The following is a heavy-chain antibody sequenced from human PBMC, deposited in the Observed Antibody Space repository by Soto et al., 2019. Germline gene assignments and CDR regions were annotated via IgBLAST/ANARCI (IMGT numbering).Heavy chain of an antibody. D-gene: IGHD4-17*01. CDR2: ISAYNGNT. CDR3: ARDLYGDYVYYYYGMDV. Sequence: ASVKVSCKASGYTFTSYGISWVRQAPGQGLEWMGWISAYNGNTNYAQKFQGRVTITADESTSTAYMELSSLRSDDTAVYYCARDLYGDYVYYYYGMDVWGQGTTVTVSS. V-gene: IGHV1-18*01. CDR1: GYTFTSYG. J-gene: IGHJ6*02.